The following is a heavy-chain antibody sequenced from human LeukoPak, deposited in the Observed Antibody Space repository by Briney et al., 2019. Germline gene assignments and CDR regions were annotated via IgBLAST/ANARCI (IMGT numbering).Heavy chain of an antibody. V-gene: IGHV3-33*08. J-gene: IGHJ3*02. CDR2: IWYDGSNK. Sequence: GGSLRLSCAASGFTFSSYGMHWVRQAPGKGLEWVAVIWYDGSNKYYADSVKGRFTISRDNSKNTLYLQMNSLRAEDTAVYYCARDGVRRFGELNAFDIWGQGTMVTVSS. CDR3: ARDGVRRFGELNAFDI. D-gene: IGHD3-10*01. CDR1: GFTFSSYG.